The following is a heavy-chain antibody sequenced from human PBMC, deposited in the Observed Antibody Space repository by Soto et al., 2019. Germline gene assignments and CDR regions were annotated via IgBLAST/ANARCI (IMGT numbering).Heavy chain of an antibody. D-gene: IGHD2-8*02. CDR3: VSFCSNYWCSFDY. V-gene: IGHV3-7*01. CDR1: DFTFSSYW. CDR2: IKEDGGEK. J-gene: IGHJ4*02. Sequence: EVQLVESGGGLVQPGGSLRLSCAASDFTFSSYWMNWVRQAPGKGLEWVANIKEDGGEKYYVDSVKGRFTISRDNGKNSLYLQMNSLRAEDTAVYYCVSFCSNYWCSFDYWGLGTLVTVSS.